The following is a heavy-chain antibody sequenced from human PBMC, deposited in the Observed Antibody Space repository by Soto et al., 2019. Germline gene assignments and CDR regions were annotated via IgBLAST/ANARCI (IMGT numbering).Heavy chain of an antibody. CDR2: IYGDGTTT. CDR3: ARSCGGEQNWFDP. CDR1: GGTFSGYW. J-gene: IGHJ5*02. V-gene: IGHV3-74*01. D-gene: IGHD2-21*01. Sequence: EVQLVASGGDLVQPGGSLRLSCAASGGTFSGYWMHWVRRVPGTRLVWVSRIYGDGTTTTYADTVQGRFTISRDTGKNTVYLQRNSLRVDDTCVCFCARSCGGEQNWFDPWGQGTLVTVSS.